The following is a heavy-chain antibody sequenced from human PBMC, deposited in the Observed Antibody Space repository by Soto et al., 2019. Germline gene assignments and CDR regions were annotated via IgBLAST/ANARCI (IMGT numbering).Heavy chain of an antibody. CDR3: ARDLTPPDY. CDR1: GYTFTNYA. J-gene: IGHJ4*02. CDR2: INAGNGNT. Sequence: ASVKVSCKASGYTFTNYAMHWVRQAPGQGLEWMGWINAGNGNTKYSQKFQGRVTMTRDTSTSTAYMELRSLRSDDTAVYYCARDLTPPDYWGQGTLVTVSS. V-gene: IGHV1-3*01.